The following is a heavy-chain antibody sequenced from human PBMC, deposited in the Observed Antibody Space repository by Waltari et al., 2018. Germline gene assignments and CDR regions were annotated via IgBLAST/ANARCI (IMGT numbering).Heavy chain of an antibody. CDR3: ARDLGPIAARLPSY. D-gene: IGHD6-6*01. CDR2: ISYDGSNK. V-gene: IGHV3-30-3*01. J-gene: IGHJ4*02. Sequence: QVQLVESGGGVVQPGRSLRLSCAASGFTFSSYAMHWVRQAPGKGLEWVAVISYDGSNKYYADSVKGRFTISRDNSKNTLYLQMNSLRAEDTAVYYCARDLGPIAARLPSYWGQGTLVTVSS. CDR1: GFTFSSYA.